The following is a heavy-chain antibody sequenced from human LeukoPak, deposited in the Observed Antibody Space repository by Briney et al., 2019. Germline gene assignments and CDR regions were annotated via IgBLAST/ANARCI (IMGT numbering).Heavy chain of an antibody. CDR1: GYTFTGYY. J-gene: IGHJ4*02. V-gene: IGHV1-2*02. Sequence: ASVKVSCKASGYTFTGYYMHWVRQAPGQGLEWMGWINPNSGGTNYAQKFQGRVTMTRDTSISTAYMELSSPRSEDTAVYYCARGPQLYDILTGYYFDYWGQGTLVTVSS. CDR2: INPNSGGT. D-gene: IGHD3-9*01. CDR3: ARGPQLYDILTGYYFDY.